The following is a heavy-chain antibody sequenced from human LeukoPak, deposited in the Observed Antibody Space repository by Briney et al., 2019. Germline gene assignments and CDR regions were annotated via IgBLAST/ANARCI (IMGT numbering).Heavy chain of an antibody. V-gene: IGHV4-59*08. J-gene: IGHJ5*02. CDR1: GGSISSYY. CDR2: IYYSGST. CDR3: ATLNYDILTGYPNWFDP. Sequence: PSGTLSLTCTVSGGSISSYYWSWIRQPPGKGLEWIGYIYYSGSTNYNPSLKSRVTISVDTSKNQFSLKLSSVTAADTAVYYCATLNYDILTGYPNWFDPWGQGTLVTVSS. D-gene: IGHD3-9*01.